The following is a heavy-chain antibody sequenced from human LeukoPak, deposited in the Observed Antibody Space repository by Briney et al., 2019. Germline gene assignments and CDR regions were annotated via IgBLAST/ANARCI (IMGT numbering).Heavy chain of an antibody. CDR2: ISANNGNT. J-gene: IGHJ4*02. CDR1: GYTFTSYG. D-gene: IGHD5-18*01. V-gene: IGHV1-18*01. Sequence: ASVKVSCKASGYTFTSYGISWVRQAPGQGLEWMGWISANNGNTHYAHKLQDRVTMTTDTSTTTAYMEPRSLRSDDTAVYYCARDLRGYNYGYSLDFWGQGTLVTVSS. CDR3: ARDLRGYNYGYSLDF.